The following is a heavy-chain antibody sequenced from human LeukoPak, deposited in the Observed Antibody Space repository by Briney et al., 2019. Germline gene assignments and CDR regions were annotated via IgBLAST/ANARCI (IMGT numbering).Heavy chain of an antibody. Sequence: ASVKVSCKASGYTFTSYDINWVRQATGQGLEWMGWMNPNSGNTGYAQKFQGRVTMTRNTSISTAYMELSSLRSEDTAVYYCARGINRPDTGYNWFDPWGQGTLVTVSS. J-gene: IGHJ5*02. CDR2: MNPNSGNT. V-gene: IGHV1-8*01. CDR3: ARGINRPDTGYNWFDP. CDR1: GYTFTSYD. D-gene: IGHD2-2*01.